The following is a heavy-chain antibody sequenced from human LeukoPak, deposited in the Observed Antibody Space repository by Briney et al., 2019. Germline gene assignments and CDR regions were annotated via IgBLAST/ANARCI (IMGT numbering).Heavy chain of an antibody. CDR2: IKGDGSEE. CDR1: GFTFSWYW. D-gene: IGHD4-11*01. Sequence: GGSLRLSCAASGFTFSWYWMSWVRQAPGKGLEWVASIKGDGSEESTLDSVEGRFSIFRDNAKNSLNLQMNSLRAEDTALYYCVRSTVTFNWFDPWGQGTLVTVSS. CDR3: VRSTVTFNWFDP. J-gene: IGHJ5*02. V-gene: IGHV3-7*01.